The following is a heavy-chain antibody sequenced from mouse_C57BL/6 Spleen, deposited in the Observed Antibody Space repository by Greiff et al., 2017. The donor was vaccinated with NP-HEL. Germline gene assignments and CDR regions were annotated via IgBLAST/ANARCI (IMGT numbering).Heavy chain of an antibody. V-gene: IGHV5-17*01. Sequence: EVKVVESGGGLVKPGGSLKLPCAASGFTFSDYGMHWVRQAPEKGLEWVAYISSGSSTIYYADTVKGRFTISRDNAKNTLFLQMTSLRSEDTAMYYCARRWLLHYYAMDYWGQGTSVTVSS. J-gene: IGHJ4*01. CDR3: ARRWLLHYYAMDY. D-gene: IGHD2-3*01. CDR2: ISSGSSTI. CDR1: GFTFSDYG.